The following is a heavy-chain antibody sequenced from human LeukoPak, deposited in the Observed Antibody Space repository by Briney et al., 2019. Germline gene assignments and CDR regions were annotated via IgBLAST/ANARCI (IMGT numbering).Heavy chain of an antibody. CDR3: ARQADDSSSSLVYFDY. J-gene: IGHJ4*02. CDR2: MYYSGTT. D-gene: IGHD6-6*01. V-gene: IGHV4-59*08. CDR1: GGSISSYY. Sequence: SETLSLTCTVSGGSISSYYWSWIRQPPGKGLEWIGFMYYSGTTTYNPSLKSRVTISADTSKNQFSLKLSSVTAADTAVYYCARQADDSSSSLVYFDYWGQGTLVTVSS.